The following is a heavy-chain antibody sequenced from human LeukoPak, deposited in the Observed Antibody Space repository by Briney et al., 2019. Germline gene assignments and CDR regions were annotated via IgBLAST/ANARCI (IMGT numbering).Heavy chain of an antibody. CDR2: IYYSGST. V-gene: IGHV4-59*08. CDR1: GGSISSYY. D-gene: IGHD3-22*01. Sequence: SETLSLTCTVSGGSISSYYWSWIRQPPGKGLEWIGYIYYSGSTNYNPSLKSRVTISVDTSKNQFSLKLSSVTAADTAVYYCARHKEYYYDSSGYYYHVDYFDYWGQGTLVTVS. J-gene: IGHJ4*02. CDR3: ARHKEYYYDSSGYYYHVDYFDY.